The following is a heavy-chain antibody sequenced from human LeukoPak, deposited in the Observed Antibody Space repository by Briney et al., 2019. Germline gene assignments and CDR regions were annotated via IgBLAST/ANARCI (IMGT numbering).Heavy chain of an antibody. V-gene: IGHV4-4*07. CDR2: TSASGNT. J-gene: IGHJ4*02. CDR3: AREATMAV. CDR1: GGSIPNYY. D-gene: IGHD3-10*01. Sequence: PSETLSLTCAVSGGSIPNYYWSWIRQPAGKGLEWIGRTSASGNTNYNPSLKNRVTMSADTSKNQFSLKLTSVTAADTAVYYCAREATMAVWGQGTLVTVSS.